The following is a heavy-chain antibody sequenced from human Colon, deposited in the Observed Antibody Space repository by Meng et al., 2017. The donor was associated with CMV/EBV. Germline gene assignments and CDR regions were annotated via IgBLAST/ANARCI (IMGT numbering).Heavy chain of an antibody. Sequence: GESLKISCAASGFAFSDYTMNWVRQAPGKGLEWVSSITTGSKYIYYADSVQGRFTISRDDAKDSLYLEMSGLRAEDTAVYYYAKYCGADCLYGMDVWGPGTRVTVSS. V-gene: IGHV3-21*06. CDR3: AKYCGADCLYGMDV. CDR1: GFAFSDYT. CDR2: ITTGSKYI. D-gene: IGHD2-21*01. J-gene: IGHJ6*02.